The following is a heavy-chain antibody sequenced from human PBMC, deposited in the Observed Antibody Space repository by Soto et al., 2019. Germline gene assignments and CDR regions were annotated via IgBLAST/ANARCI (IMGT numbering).Heavy chain of an antibody. CDR3: VRDGGFGELDP. V-gene: IGHV3-21*01. D-gene: IGHD3-10*01. J-gene: IGHJ5*02. CDR2: ISSSSYYI. Sequence: EVQLVESGGGLVKPGGSLRVSCAASGFTFSSYTMNWVRQAPGKGLEWVSSISSSSYYIYFADSVKGRFTISRDNAKNSLYLQMNSLRAEDTALYHCVRDGGFGELDPWGQGTLVTVSS. CDR1: GFTFSSYT.